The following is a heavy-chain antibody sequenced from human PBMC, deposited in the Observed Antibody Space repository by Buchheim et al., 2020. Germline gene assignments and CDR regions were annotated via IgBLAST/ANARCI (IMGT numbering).Heavy chain of an antibody. V-gene: IGHV4-59*08. CDR3: ARVWTGGPGHRGSSKTGEFDP. CDR1: GGSISSYY. J-gene: IGHJ5*02. CDR2: IYYSGST. D-gene: IGHD7-27*01. Sequence: QVQLQESGAGLVKPSETLSLTCTVSGGSISSYYWSWIRQPPGKGLEWIGYIYYSGSTNYNPSIKSRVTISVATSKNQFSLKLSSVTATDTAVYYCARVWTGGPGHRGSSKTGEFDPWGQGTL.